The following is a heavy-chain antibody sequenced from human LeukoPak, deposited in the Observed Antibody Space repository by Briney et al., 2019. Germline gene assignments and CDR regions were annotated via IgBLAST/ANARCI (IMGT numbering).Heavy chain of an antibody. Sequence: GGSLRLSCAASGFTFSSYWMHWVRQAPGKGLVWVSRINSDGSSTSYADSVKGRFTISRDNAKNTLYLQMNSLRAEDTAVYYCAGPGAAYYFDYWGQGTLVTVSS. D-gene: IGHD2-15*01. CDR2: INSDGSST. CDR1: GFTFSSYW. V-gene: IGHV3-74*01. CDR3: AGPGAAYYFDY. J-gene: IGHJ4*02.